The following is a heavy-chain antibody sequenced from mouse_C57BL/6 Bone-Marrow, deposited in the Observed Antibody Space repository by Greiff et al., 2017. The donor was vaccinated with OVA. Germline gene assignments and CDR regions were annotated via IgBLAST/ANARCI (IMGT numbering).Heavy chain of an antibody. Sequence: VKLMESGAELVRPGASVTLSCKASGYTFTDYEMHWVKQTPVHGLEWIGAIDPETGGTAYNQKFKGKAILTADKSSSTAYMELRSLTSEDSAVYYCTRHLAWFAYWGQGTLVTVSA. V-gene: IGHV1-15*01. J-gene: IGHJ3*01. CDR3: TRHLAWFAY. CDR1: GYTFTDYE. CDR2: IDPETGGT.